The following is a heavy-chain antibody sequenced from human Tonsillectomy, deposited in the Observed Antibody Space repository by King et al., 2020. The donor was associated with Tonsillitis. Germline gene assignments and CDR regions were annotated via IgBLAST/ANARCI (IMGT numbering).Heavy chain of an antibody. CDR2: IYYRGST. V-gene: IGHV4-59*01. CDR1: GGSMSSNY. Sequence: VQLQESGPGLVKPSETLSLSCTVSGGSMSSNYWSWIRQPPGKGLEWIGYIYYRGSTNYNPSLKSRVAISVDTSKNQFSLKLSSVTAADTAVYYCARLVWYCTSTSCYQGNFDDWGQGTLVTVSS. CDR3: ARLVWYCTSTSCYQGNFDD. D-gene: IGHD2-2*01. J-gene: IGHJ4*02.